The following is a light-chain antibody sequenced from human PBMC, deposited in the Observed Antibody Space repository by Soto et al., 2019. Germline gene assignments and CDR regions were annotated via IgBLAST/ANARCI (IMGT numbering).Light chain of an antibody. CDR1: QGISSF. Sequence: DIHLTHSASFLSSSVAVTVTITCRASQGISSFLAWYQQKPGKAPNLLMYAASTLQSGVPSRFSGGESGTEYTLTISSLQPEDSATYYCQQLYIFPLTFGQGTRLEIK. CDR3: QQLYIFPLT. V-gene: IGKV1-9*01. J-gene: IGKJ5*01. CDR2: AAS.